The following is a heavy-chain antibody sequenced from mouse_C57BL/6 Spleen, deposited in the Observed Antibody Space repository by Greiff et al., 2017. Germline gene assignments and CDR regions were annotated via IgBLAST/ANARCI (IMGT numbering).Heavy chain of an antibody. V-gene: IGHV1-22*01. CDR2: INPNNGGT. J-gene: IGHJ2*01. D-gene: IGHD1-1*01. Sequence: VHVKQSGPELVKPGASVKMSCKASGYTFTDYNMHWVKQSHGKSLEWIGYINPNNGGTSYNQKFKGKATLTVNKSSSTAYMELRSLTSEDYAGNYCGRWGYGSPYYFDYWGQGTTLTVSS. CDR1: GYTFTDYN. CDR3: GRWGYGSPYYFDY.